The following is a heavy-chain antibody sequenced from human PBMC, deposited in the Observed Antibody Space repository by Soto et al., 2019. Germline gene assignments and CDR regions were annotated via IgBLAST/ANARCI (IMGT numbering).Heavy chain of an antibody. CDR1: GGSISGHY. CDR3: ARGGLLEAYSYGLSDY. V-gene: IGHV4-59*11. CDR2: IFHSGST. Sequence: SETLSLTCTVSGGSISGHYWNWIRQPPGKGLEWIGYIFHSGSTNYNPSRKSRVTISVDTSKNQFSLKLRSVTAADTAVYYCARGGLLEAYSYGLSDYWGQGSLVTVSS. J-gene: IGHJ4*02. D-gene: IGHD5-18*01.